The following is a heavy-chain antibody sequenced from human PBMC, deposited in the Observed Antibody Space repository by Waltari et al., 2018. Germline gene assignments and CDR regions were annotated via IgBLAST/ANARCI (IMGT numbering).Heavy chain of an antibody. V-gene: IGHV3-30*04. CDR1: GFTFSSYA. CDR2: ISKDGSNR. J-gene: IGHJ4*02. D-gene: IGHD3-10*01. CDR3: ARDPATYYYGSGTYGDY. Sequence: QVQLVESGGGVVQAGRSLRLPCEASGFTFSSYAMHWVRQAPGKGLEWVAVISKDGSNRNYAGSVKGRFIISRDNSKNLLFLQMDSLGPEDTAVYYCARDPATYYYGSGTYGDYWGQGSLVTVSS.